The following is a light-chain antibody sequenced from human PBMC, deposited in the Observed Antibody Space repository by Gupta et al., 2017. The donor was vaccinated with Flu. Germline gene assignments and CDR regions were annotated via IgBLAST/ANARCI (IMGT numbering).Light chain of an antibody. Sequence: QSTLTQPASVSGTPGQSITISCSGTSSDTGSYDNVAWYQQHPGKAPKLLIYDVTNRPSGISDRFSASRSDNTAFLTISGLQADDEADYYCVTYTTSSTWIFGGGTKVAVL. CDR3: VTYTTSSTWI. CDR2: DVT. J-gene: IGLJ2*01. CDR1: SSDTGSYDN. V-gene: IGLV2-14*03.